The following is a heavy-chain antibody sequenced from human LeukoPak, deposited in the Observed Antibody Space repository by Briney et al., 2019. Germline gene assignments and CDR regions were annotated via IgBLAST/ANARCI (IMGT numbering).Heavy chain of an antibody. J-gene: IGHJ5*02. D-gene: IGHD5-18*01. CDR1: GYTFTTYA. CDR2: INPSGGST. V-gene: IGHV1-46*01. CDR3: ARALPHRRLMDTTMEQHWFDP. Sequence: ASVKVSCKASGYTFTTYAINWVRQAPGQGLEWMGLINPSGGSTRYAQKFQGRVTMTRDMSTSTVYMELSSLRSEDTAVYYCARALPHRRLMDTTMEQHWFDPWGQGTLVTVSS.